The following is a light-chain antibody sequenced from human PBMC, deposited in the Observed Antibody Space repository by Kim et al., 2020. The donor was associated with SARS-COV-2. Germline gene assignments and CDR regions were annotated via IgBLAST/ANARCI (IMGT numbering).Light chain of an antibody. CDR2: QDS. J-gene: IGLJ2*01. Sequence: VSPGQTASITCSGDKLGDKYACWYQQKPGQSPVLVIYQDSKRPSGNPERFSGSNSGNTATLTISGTQAMDEADYYCQAWDSSTVVFGGGTKLTVL. V-gene: IGLV3-1*01. CDR3: QAWDSSTVV. CDR1: KLGDKY.